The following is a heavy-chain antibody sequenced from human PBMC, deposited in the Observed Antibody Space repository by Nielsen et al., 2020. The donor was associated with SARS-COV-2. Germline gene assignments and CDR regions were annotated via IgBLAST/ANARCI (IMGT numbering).Heavy chain of an antibody. CDR2: INSDGSST. Sequence: GESLKISCAASGFTFSSYWMHWVRQAPGKGLVWVSRINSDGSSTSYADSVKGRFTISRDNAKNTLYLQMNSLRAEDTAVYYCARDSMTTWVYYYYYYGMDVWGQGTTVTVSS. V-gene: IGHV3-74*01. J-gene: IGHJ6*02. D-gene: IGHD4-17*01. CDR1: GFTFSSYW. CDR3: ARDSMTTWVYYYYYYGMDV.